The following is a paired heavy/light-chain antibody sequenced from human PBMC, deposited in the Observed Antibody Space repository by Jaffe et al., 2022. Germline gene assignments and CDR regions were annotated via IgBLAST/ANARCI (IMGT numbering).Light chain of an antibody. CDR2: GKN. CDR3: ASRDTSGDHVL. V-gene: IGLV3-19*01. CDR1: SLGTFY. Sequence: SSELTQDPAVSVALGQTVTITCRGDSLGTFYAGWFQQKPRQAPLLVIYGKNTRPSGIPDRFSGSASGKTSSLTITGAQAEDEADYYCASRDTSGDHVLFGGGTKLTVL. J-gene: IGLJ2*01.
Heavy chain of an antibody. D-gene: IGHD2-15*01. J-gene: IGHJ3*02. CDR3: AKDVNRVVVAPVVGFDI. CDR1: GFTFRNFA. Sequence: EVQLLESGGDLVRPGGSLRLSCAATGFTFRNFAMAWVRQAPGKGPEWVSGISASGGSTYYIDSVKGRFTISRDNSKDTLFLEMNSLRGEDTAIYYCAKDVNRVVVAPVVGFDIWGQGTLVSVS. CDR2: ISASGGST. V-gene: IGHV3-23*01.